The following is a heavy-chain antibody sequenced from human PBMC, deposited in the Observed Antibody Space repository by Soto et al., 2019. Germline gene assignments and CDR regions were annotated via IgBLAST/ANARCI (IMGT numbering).Heavy chain of an antibody. V-gene: IGHV3-43*01. CDR2: ISWDGYST. CDR3: ARDPTQGIAAAPPDY. J-gene: IGHJ4*02. CDR1: GFTFEDYT. D-gene: IGHD6-13*01. Sequence: GGSLRLSCEGSGFTFEDYTMHWVRQIPGKGLEWVSLISWDGYSTLYSDSVKGRFTISRDNSKNTLYLQMNSLRAEDTAVYYCARDPTQGIAAAPPDYWGQGTLVTVSS.